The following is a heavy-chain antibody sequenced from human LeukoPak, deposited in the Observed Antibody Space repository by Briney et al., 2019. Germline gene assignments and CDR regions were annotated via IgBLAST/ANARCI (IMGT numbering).Heavy chain of an antibody. CDR1: GGSISSYY. CDR3: ARAANFKGRNRVFDY. CDR2: IYYSGST. V-gene: IGHV4-59*01. J-gene: IGHJ4*02. Sequence: PSETLSLTCTVSGGSISSYYWSWIRQPPGKGLEWIGYIYYSGSTNYNPSLKSRVTISVDTSKNQFSLKLSSVTAADTAVYYCARAANFKGRNRVFDYWGQGTLVTVPS. D-gene: IGHD1-14*01.